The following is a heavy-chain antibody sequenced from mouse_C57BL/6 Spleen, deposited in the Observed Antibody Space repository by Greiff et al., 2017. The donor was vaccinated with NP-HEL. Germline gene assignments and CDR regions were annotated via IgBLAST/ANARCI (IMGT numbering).Heavy chain of an antibody. CDR1: GYTFTDYY. J-gene: IGHJ3*01. D-gene: IGHD2-1*01. V-gene: IGHV1-19*01. CDR3: ARLGSYGNYAWFAY. Sequence: EVQRVESGPVLVKPGASVKMSCKASGYTFTDYYMNWVKQSHGKSLEWIGVINPYNGGTSYNQKFKGKATLTVDKSSSTAYMELNSLTSEDSAVYYCARLGSYGNYAWFAYWGQGTLVTVSA. CDR2: INPYNGGT.